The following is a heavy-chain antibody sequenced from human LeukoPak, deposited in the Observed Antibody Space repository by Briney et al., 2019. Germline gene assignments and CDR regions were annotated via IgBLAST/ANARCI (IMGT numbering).Heavy chain of an antibody. CDR1: GGSISGHY. D-gene: IGHD6-13*01. V-gene: IGHV4-59*08. CDR2: VSYSGSS. CDR3: ARHARNSWHSDY. Sequence: SETLSLTCTVSGGSISGHYWSWMRQPPGKAPEWIGYVSYSGSSSYNPSLKGRVTISVDTSMNQFSLKLFSVAAADTAVYYCARHARNSWHSDYWGQGAVVTVSS. J-gene: IGHJ4*02.